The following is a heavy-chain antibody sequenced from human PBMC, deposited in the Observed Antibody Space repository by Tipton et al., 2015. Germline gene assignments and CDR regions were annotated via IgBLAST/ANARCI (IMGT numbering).Heavy chain of an antibody. Sequence: LRLSCAVYGDSFSDYYWSWIRQPPGKGLEWIGEITHSGSSNYNPPLKSRVTISLDTFKSQFSLNLSSVTAADTAVYYCARGGSLFDHWGQGTLVTVSS. J-gene: IGHJ4*02. CDR2: ITHSGSS. V-gene: IGHV4-34*01. D-gene: IGHD2-15*01. CDR1: GDSFSDYY. CDR3: ARGGSLFDH.